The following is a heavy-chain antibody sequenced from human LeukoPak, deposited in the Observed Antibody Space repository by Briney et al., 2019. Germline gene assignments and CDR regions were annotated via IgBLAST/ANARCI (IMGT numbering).Heavy chain of an antibody. CDR2: IYTSGST. CDR1: GGSISSYY. V-gene: IGHV4-4*07. Sequence: KPSETLSLTCTVSGGSISSYYWSWIRQPAGKGLEWIGRIYTSGSTNYNPSLKSRVTMSVDTSKNQFSLKLSSMTAAVTAVYYCARGKNMIVVVRGAFDIWGQGTMVTVSS. CDR3: ARGKNMIVVVRGAFDI. D-gene: IGHD3-22*01. J-gene: IGHJ3*02.